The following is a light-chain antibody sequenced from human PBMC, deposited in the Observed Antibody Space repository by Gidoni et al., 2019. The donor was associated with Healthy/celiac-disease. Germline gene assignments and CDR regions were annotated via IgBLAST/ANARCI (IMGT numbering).Light chain of an antibody. CDR1: RSDVGGYNH. Sequence: QSALPQPASVSGSPGQSITISGTGTRSDVGGYNHVSWYQQHPGKAPKLMIYDVSNRPSGVSNRFSGSKSGNTASLTISGRQAEDEADYYCSSYTSSSPYVFGTGTKVTVL. CDR3: SSYTSSSPYV. V-gene: IGLV2-14*03. J-gene: IGLJ1*01. CDR2: DVS.